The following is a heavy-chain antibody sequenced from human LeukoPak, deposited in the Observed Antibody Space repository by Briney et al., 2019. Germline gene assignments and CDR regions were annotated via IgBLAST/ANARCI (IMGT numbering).Heavy chain of an antibody. CDR1: GYSFTSYW. V-gene: IGHV5-51*01. D-gene: IGHD3-3*01. J-gene: IGHJ6*02. CDR2: IYPGDSDT. Sequence: HGESLKISCKGSGYSFTSYWIGWVRQMPGKGLEWMGIIYPGDSDTRYSPSFQGQVTISADKSISTAYLQWSSLKASDTAMYYCARHLRTFWSGYYKEPGLLHYYYYGMDVWGQGTTVTVSS. CDR3: ARHLRTFWSGYYKEPGLLHYYYYGMDV.